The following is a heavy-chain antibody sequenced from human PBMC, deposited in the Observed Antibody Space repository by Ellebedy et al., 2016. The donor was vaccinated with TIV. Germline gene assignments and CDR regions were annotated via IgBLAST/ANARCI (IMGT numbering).Heavy chain of an antibody. Sequence: GGSLRLSCAASGFTFSSYSMNWVRQAPGKGLEWVSCISSSSSYIYYADSVKGRFTISRDNSKKTLYLQMNSLRAEDTAVYYCAKDHSSGWYGVVDYWGQGTLVTVSS. CDR1: GFTFSSYS. CDR3: AKDHSSGWYGVVDY. V-gene: IGHV3-21*04. CDR2: ISSSSSYI. D-gene: IGHD6-19*01. J-gene: IGHJ4*02.